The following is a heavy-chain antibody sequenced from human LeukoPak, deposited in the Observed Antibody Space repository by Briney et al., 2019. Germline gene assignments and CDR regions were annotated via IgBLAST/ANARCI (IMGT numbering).Heavy chain of an antibody. V-gene: IGHV1-2*02. CDR3: AREEDGLIRDY. J-gene: IGHJ4*02. CDR2: INPNSGGT. Sequence: ASVKVSCKASGYTFTGYYMHWVRQAPGQGLEWMGWINPNSGGTNYAQKFQGRVTMTRDTSTSTVYMELSSLRSEDTAVYYCAREEDGLIRDYWGQGTLVTVSS. CDR1: GYTFTGYY. D-gene: IGHD2-8*01.